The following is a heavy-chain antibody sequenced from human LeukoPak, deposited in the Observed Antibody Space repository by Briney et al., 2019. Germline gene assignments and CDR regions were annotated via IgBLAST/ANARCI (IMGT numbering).Heavy chain of an antibody. Sequence: SVKVSCKASGGTFSSYAISWVRQAPGQGLEWMGRIIPILGIANYAQKFQGRVTITADKYTSTAYMELSSLRSEDTAVYYCATHARSSGWVNWFDPWGQGTLVTVSS. J-gene: IGHJ5*02. CDR1: GGTFSSYA. V-gene: IGHV1-69*04. D-gene: IGHD6-19*01. CDR3: ATHARSSGWVNWFDP. CDR2: IIPILGIA.